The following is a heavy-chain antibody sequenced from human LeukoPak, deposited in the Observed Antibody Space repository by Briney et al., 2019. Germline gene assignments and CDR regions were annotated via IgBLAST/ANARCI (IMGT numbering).Heavy chain of an antibody. J-gene: IGHJ6*02. CDR3: ARARITMVRGVMNYYGMDV. Sequence: GGSLRLSCAASGFTFSSYSMNWVRQAPGKGLEWVSSLSSSSSYIYYADSVKGRFTISRDNAKNSLYLEMNSLRAEDTAVYDCARARITMVRGVMNYYGMDVWGQGTTVTVSS. CDR1: GFTFSSYS. D-gene: IGHD3-10*01. V-gene: IGHV3-21*01. CDR2: LSSSSSYI.